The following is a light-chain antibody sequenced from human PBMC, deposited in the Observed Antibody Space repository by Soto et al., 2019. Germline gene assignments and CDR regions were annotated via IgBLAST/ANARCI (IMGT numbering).Light chain of an antibody. Sequence: EIVMTQSPATLSVSPGEGATLSCKASQNVYNNLAWYQQRPGQPPRLLIYDASTRATGISARFSGSGYGTDFTVNISSLKSEEFTGDLCQQCRTWPITFGGGNKVEIK. CDR3: QQCRTWPIT. J-gene: IGKJ4*01. CDR1: QNVYNN. V-gene: IGKV3-15*01. CDR2: DAS.